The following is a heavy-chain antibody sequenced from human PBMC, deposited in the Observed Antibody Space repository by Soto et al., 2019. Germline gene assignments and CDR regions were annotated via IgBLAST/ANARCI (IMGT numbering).Heavy chain of an antibody. V-gene: IGHV1-18*01. Sequence: ASVKVSCKASGYTFTSYGISWVRQAPGQGLEWMGWISAYNGNTNYAQKLQGRVTMTTDTSTSTAYMELRSLRSDDTAVYYCARDQVVPAANDAFDIWGQGTMVTVSS. J-gene: IGHJ3*02. CDR3: ARDQVVPAANDAFDI. CDR1: GYTFTSYG. CDR2: ISAYNGNT. D-gene: IGHD2-2*01.